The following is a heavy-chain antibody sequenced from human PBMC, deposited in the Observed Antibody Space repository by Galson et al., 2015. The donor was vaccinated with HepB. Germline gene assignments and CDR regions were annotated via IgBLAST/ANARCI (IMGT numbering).Heavy chain of an antibody. CDR2: IKEDGSQM. CDR1: GFTFSNYW. CDR3: ARGPTYHIY. J-gene: IGHJ4*02. D-gene: IGHD2-21*01. Sequence: SPRLSCAASGFTFSNYWMTWVRQAPGKGLEWVAKIKEDGSQMYYVDSLKGRFTISRDNAKNSLYLQMNSLSADDTAVYYCARGPTYHIYWGQGTLVTVSS. V-gene: IGHV3-7*01.